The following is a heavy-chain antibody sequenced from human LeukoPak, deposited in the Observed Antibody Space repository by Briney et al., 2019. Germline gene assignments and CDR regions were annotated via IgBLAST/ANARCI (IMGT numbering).Heavy chain of an antibody. D-gene: IGHD3-22*01. V-gene: IGHV4-61*02. CDR1: GGSISSGSYY. J-gene: IGHJ1*01. CDR3: ARGSSGYKEYFQH. Sequence: ASETLSLTCSVSGGSISSGSYYWSWIRQPAGKGLEWIGRIYTSGSTNYNPSLKSRVTISVDTSKNQFSLKLSSVTAADTAVYYCARGSSGYKEYFQHWGQGTLVTVSS. CDR2: IYTSGST.